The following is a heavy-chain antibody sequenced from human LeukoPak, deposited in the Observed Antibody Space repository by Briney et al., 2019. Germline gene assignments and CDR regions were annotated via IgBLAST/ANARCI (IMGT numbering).Heavy chain of an antibody. CDR1: GFTFSSYW. CDR2: IKQDGSEK. Sequence: PGGSLRLSCAASGFTFSSYWMSWVRQAPGKGLEWVANIKQDGSEKYYVDSVKGRFTIAIDNAKNSLYLQMNSLRAEDTAVYYCARECSGGSCYYNPDLDYWGQGTLVAVSS. V-gene: IGHV3-7*01. CDR3: ARECSGGSCYYNPDLDY. D-gene: IGHD2-15*01. J-gene: IGHJ4*02.